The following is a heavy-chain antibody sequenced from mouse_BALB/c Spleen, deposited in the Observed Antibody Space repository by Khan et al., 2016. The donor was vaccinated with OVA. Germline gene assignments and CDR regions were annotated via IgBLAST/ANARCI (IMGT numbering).Heavy chain of an antibody. Sequence: EVKLMESGAELVKPGASVKLSCTASGFNIKDTYMHWVKQRPEQGLEWIGRIDPANGNTKYDPKFQGKATITADTSSNTAYLQLSSLTSEDTAVYYCAREGCYYYAMDYWGQGTSVTVSS. CDR2: IDPANGNT. V-gene: IGHV14-3*02. D-gene: IGHD1-1*01. CDR3: AREGCYYYAMDY. J-gene: IGHJ4*01. CDR1: GFNIKDTY.